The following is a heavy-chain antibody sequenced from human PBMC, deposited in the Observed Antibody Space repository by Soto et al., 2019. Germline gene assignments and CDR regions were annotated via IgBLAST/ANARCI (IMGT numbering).Heavy chain of an antibody. D-gene: IGHD5-18*01. CDR3: ARDIGRLRREGAFDI. V-gene: IGHV4-31*03. CDR2: IYYSGST. J-gene: IGHJ3*02. Sequence: QVQLQESGPGLVKPSQTLSLTCTVSGGSISSGGYYWSWIRQHPGKGLEWIGYIYYSGSTYYNPSLRSRVTISLDTSKNQFSLKLSSVTAADTAVYYCARDIGRLRREGAFDIWGQGTMVTVSS. CDR1: GGSISSGGYY.